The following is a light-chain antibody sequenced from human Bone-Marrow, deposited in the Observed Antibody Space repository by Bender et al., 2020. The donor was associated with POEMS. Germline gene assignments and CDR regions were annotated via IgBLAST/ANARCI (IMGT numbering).Light chain of an antibody. V-gene: IGLV3-1*01. J-gene: IGLJ1*01. CDR3: QVWDSITENYV. CDR2: QHS. Sequence: SYELTQPPSLSVSPGQTATITCSGDKLGDKSVCWNQKKPGQSPLLVLHQHSRRPSVIPARFSGSTSGNSASLTISGPQAVDEAQYYCQVWDSITENYVFGPGTKITVL. CDR1: KLGDKS.